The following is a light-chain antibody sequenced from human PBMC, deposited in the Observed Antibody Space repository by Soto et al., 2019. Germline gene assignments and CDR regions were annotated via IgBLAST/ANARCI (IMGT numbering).Light chain of an antibody. CDR1: QSVSSN. J-gene: IGKJ2*01. CDR3: QQYNNWHLYT. V-gene: IGKV3-15*01. Sequence: EIVMTQSPATLSVSPGERATLSCRASQSVSSNLAWYQQKPGQAPRLLIYGASTRATGIPARFSGSGSGTEFTLTISSLQSEDFAFDYCQQYNNWHLYTFGQGTKLEIK. CDR2: GAS.